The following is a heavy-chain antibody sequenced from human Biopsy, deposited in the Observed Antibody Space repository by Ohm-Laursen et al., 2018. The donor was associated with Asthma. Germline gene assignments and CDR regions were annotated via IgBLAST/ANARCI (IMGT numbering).Heavy chain of an antibody. CDR1: GDSIDSGDYS. D-gene: IGHD2-21*02. CDR3: ARGWNCGGDCYSLDS. V-gene: IGHV4-30-2*06. Sequence: SETLSPTCAVSGDSIDSGDYSWTWIRQSPGVGLEWNGYIYRNGDTYYNPTLKNRVTISIDRSKNQFSLRLGSVTAADTAVYYCARGWNCGGDCYSLDSWGQGTLVTVSS. J-gene: IGHJ4*02. CDR2: IYRNGDT.